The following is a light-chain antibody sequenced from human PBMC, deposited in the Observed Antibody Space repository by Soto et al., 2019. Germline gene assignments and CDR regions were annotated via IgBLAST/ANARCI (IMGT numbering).Light chain of an antibody. V-gene: IGLV2-23*01. Sequence: QSALTQPASVSGSPGQSITISCTGTSSDVGSYNLVSWYQQHPGKAPKLMIYEGNKRPSGVSNRFSGSKSGNTASLTISGLQAEDEADYYCCSYAGSYTYVFGTGTKVTVL. CDR1: SSDVGSYNL. CDR2: EGN. CDR3: CSYAGSYTYV. J-gene: IGLJ1*01.